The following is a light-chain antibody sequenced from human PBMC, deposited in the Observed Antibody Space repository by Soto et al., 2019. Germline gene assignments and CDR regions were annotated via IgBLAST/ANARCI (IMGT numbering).Light chain of an antibody. CDR3: QQYGSSPFT. CDR1: QSVSSYY. J-gene: IGKJ3*01. CDR2: GAS. V-gene: IGKV3-20*01. Sequence: EIVLTQSPGTLSLSPGERATLYCRASQSVSSYYLTWYQQKPGQAHRLLIYGASSRATGIPDRFSGSGSGTDFTLPICSLAPEDFAWYYCQQYGSSPFTFGPGTKVDIK.